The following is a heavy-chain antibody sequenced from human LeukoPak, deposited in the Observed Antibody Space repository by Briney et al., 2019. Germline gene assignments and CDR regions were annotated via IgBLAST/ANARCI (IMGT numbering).Heavy chain of an antibody. CDR2: IYHSGST. CDR3: ASTGPQDY. CDR1: GGSISSYY. V-gene: IGHV4-59*08. Sequence: SETLSLTCTVSGGSISSYYWSWIRQPPGKGLEWIGSIYHSGSTYYNPSLKSRVTISVDTSKNQFSLKLSSVTAADTAVYYCASTGPQDYWGQGTLVTVSS. D-gene: IGHD4-11*01. J-gene: IGHJ4*02.